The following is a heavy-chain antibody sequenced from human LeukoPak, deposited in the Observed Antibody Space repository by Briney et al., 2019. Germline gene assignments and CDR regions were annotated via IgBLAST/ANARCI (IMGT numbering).Heavy chain of an antibody. D-gene: IGHD3-10*01. V-gene: IGHV3-21*01. CDR1: GCTFSSYS. CDR3: ASDYYGSGSHSRFDY. CDR2: ISSGSTYI. Sequence: GGSLRLSCAASGCTFSSYSMNWVRQAPGKGLEWVSSISSGSTYIYYADSVKDRFTISRDNAKNSLYLQMNSLRAEDTAVYYCASDYYGSGSHSRFDYWGQGTLVTVSS. J-gene: IGHJ4*02.